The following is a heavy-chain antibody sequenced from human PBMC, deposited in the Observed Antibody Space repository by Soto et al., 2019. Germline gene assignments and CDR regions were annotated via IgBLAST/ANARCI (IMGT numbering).Heavy chain of an antibody. V-gene: IGHV3-48*03. D-gene: IGHD2-21*02. Sequence: GGSLRLSCAASGFTFSSYEMNWVRQAPGKGLEWVSYISSSGSTIYYADSVKGRYTISRDNAKNSLYLQMNSLRAEDTAVYYCARDREAYCGGDCYSGMYFYYYGMDVWGQGTTVTDSS. CDR3: ARDREAYCGGDCYSGMYFYYYGMDV. CDR2: ISSSGSTI. CDR1: GFTFSSYE. J-gene: IGHJ6*02.